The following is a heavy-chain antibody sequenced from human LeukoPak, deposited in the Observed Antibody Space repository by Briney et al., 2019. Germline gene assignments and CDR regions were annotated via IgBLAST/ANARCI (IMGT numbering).Heavy chain of an antibody. J-gene: IGHJ4*02. CDR1: GYTFTSYG. CDR3: ARGRRLRDYYDSSGYYYYFDY. Sequence: ASVTVSCKASGYTFTSYGISWVRQAPGQGLEWMGWMNPNSGNTGYAQKFQGRVTMTRNTSISTAYMELSSLRSEDTAVYYCARGRRLRDYYDSSGYYYYFDYWGQGTLVTVSS. CDR2: MNPNSGNT. V-gene: IGHV1-8*02. D-gene: IGHD3-22*01.